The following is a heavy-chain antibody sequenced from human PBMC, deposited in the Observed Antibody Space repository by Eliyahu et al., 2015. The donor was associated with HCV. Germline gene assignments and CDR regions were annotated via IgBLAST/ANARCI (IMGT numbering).Heavy chain of an antibody. D-gene: IGHD3-3*01. V-gene: IGHV1-58*01. CDR2: IVVGSGNT. J-gene: IGHJ6*02. CDR3: AAGYDFWSGYLYYYYGMDV. Sequence: QMQLVQSGPEVKKPGTSVKVSCKASGFTXTSSXVQWVRQARGQRLEWIGWIVVGSGNTNYAQKFQERVTITRDMSTSTAYMELSSLRSEDTAVYYCAAGYDFWSGYLYYYYGMDVWGQGTTVTVSS. CDR1: GFTXTSSX.